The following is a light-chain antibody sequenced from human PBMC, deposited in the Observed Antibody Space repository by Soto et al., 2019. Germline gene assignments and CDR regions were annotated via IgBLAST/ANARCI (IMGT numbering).Light chain of an antibody. CDR3: QQYKNWTRT. CDR1: QSVSIX. Sequence: EIVVTQSPATLSLSPGEGATLYCRASQSVSIXLAWSKHKPCQAPRLLIYGSSTMATGVPARLSGSGSGTEFTLTINSLQSEDFAVYYCQQYKNWTRTFGQGTKVDIK. J-gene: IGKJ1*01. CDR2: GSS. V-gene: IGKV3D-15*01.